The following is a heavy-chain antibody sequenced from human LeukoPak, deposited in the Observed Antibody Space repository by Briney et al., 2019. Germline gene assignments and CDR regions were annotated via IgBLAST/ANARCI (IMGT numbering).Heavy chain of an antibody. J-gene: IGHJ3*02. CDR1: GYTFTGYY. Sequence: ASVKVSCKASGYTFTGYYMYWVRQAPGQGLEWMGWINPKSGGTNYAQKFQGRVTMTRDTSISTAYMELSRLRSDDTAVYYCARASSPLWFGELLSGGGAFDIWGQGTMVTVSS. CDR2: INPKSGGT. D-gene: IGHD3-10*01. V-gene: IGHV1-2*02. CDR3: ARASSPLWFGELLSGGGAFDI.